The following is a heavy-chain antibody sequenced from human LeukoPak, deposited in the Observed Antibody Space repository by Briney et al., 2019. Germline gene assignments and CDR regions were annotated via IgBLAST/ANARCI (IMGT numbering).Heavy chain of an antibody. V-gene: IGHV3-9*01. CDR2: ISWNSGSI. D-gene: IGHD5-24*01. CDR1: GSTFDDYA. J-gene: IGHJ6*02. Sequence: PGGSLRLSCAASGSTFDDYAMHWVRQAPGKGLEWVSGISWNSGSIGYADSVKGRFTISRDNAKNSLYLQMNSLRAEDTALYYCARMAYYYGMDVWGQGTTVTVSS. CDR3: ARMAYYYGMDV.